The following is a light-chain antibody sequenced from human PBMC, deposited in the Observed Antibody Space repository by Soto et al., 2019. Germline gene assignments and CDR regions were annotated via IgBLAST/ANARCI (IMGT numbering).Light chain of an antibody. Sequence: EVVLTQSPGTLSLSPGERATLSCRASQSVSNYLAWYQQKPGQAPRVLIYGSSSSATGIPDTFSRSGSETHFTLAISRLEPEDLAVYYCQQYGTFRTFGQGTKVEIK. V-gene: IGKV3-20*01. J-gene: IGKJ1*01. CDR3: QQYGTFRT. CDR1: QSVSNY. CDR2: GSS.